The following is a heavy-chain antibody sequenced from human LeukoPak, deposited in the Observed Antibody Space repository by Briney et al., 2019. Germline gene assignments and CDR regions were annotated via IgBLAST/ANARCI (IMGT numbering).Heavy chain of an antibody. CDR2: ISHSGST. CDR1: GGSISSGGYY. V-gene: IGHV4-30-2*01. Sequence: SETLSLTCTVSGGSISSGGYYWSWIRQPPGKGLEWIGYISHSGSTYYNPSLKSRVTMSVDTSKNQFSLKLSSVTAADTAVYYCATLQSSGYDYSDYWGQGILVTVSS. D-gene: IGHD3-22*01. CDR3: ATLQSSGYDYSDY. J-gene: IGHJ4*02.